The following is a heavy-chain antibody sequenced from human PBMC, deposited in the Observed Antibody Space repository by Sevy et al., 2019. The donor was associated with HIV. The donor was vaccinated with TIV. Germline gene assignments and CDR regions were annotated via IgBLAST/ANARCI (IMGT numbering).Heavy chain of an antibody. CDR3: AGGRCGSTGSFDAFDI. Sequence: GGSLRLSCAASGITFSGYAMNWVRQAPGKGLDWVSTIYGSAGVTYYVDSVKGRFTISRDNSRNTLFLQRNNLRAEETVVYYCAGGRCGSTGSFDAFDIWGRGTLVTVSS. CDR2: IYGSAGVT. J-gene: IGHJ3*02. D-gene: IGHD2-8*02. V-gene: IGHV3-23*01. CDR1: GITFSGYA.